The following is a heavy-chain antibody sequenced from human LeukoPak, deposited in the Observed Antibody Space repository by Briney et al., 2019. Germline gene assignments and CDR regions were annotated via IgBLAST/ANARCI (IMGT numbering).Heavy chain of an antibody. CDR2: ISTSSSYI. J-gene: IGHJ1*01. CDR1: GFTFGSYN. D-gene: IGHD3-22*01. CDR3: ARDGGDYYDSSGYPFHH. Sequence: PGGSLRLSCAASGFTFGSYNMNWVRQAPGKGLEWVSSISTSSSYIYYADPVKGRFTISRDNAKKSLYLQMNSLRAGDTAVYYCARDGGDYYDSSGYPFHHWGQGTLVTVSS. V-gene: IGHV3-21*01.